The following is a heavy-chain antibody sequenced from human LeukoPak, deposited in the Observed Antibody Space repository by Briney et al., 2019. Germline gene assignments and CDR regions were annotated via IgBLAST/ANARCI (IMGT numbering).Heavy chain of an antibody. CDR3: ARDFSEDSTVVNQGDDY. D-gene: IGHD4-23*01. CDR2: ISAYNGNT. V-gene: IGHV1-18*01. J-gene: IGHJ4*02. Sequence: GASVKVSCKASGYTFTSYGISWVRQAPGQGLEWMGWISAYNGNTNYAQKLQGRITMTTDTSTSTAYMELRSLRSDDTAVYYCARDFSEDSTVVNQGDDYWGQGTLVTVSS. CDR1: GYTFTSYG.